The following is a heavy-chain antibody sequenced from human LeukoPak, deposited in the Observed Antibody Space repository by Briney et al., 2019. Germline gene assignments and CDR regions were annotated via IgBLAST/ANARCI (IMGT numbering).Heavy chain of an antibody. CDR3: ASPGYCSSTSCYTSDDAFDI. Sequence: GGSLRLSCAASGFTFSSYSMNWVRQAPGKGLEWVSSISSSSSCIYYADSVKGRFTISRDNAKNSLCLQMNSLRAEDTAVYYCASPGYCSSTSCYTSDDAFDIWGQGTMVTVSS. D-gene: IGHD2-2*02. CDR2: ISSSSSCI. V-gene: IGHV3-21*01. CDR1: GFTFSSYS. J-gene: IGHJ3*02.